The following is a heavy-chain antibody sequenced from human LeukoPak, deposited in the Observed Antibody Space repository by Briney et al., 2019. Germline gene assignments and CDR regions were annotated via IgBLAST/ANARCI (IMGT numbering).Heavy chain of an antibody. CDR1: GYTFTGYY. D-gene: IGHD3-22*01. CDR3: ARSDQYYYDSSGQNHDAFDI. Sequence: GASVKVSCKASGYTFTGYYMHWVRQAPGQRLEWMGWINPNSGGTNYAQKFQGRVTMTRDTSISTAYMELSRLRSDDTAVYYCARSDQYYYDSSGQNHDAFDIWAKGQWSPSLQ. J-gene: IGHJ3*02. V-gene: IGHV1-2*02. CDR2: INPNSGGT.